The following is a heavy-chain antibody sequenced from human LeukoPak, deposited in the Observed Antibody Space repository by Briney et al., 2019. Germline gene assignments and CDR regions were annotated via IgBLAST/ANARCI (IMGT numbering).Heavy chain of an antibody. D-gene: IGHD2-2*01. CDR3: ARELGPEVRVVPAAKGFGY. V-gene: IGHV1-69*01. Sequence: ASVKVSCKASGGTFSSYAISWVRQAPRQGLEWMGGIIPIFGTANYAQKFQGRVTITADESTSTAYMELSSLRSEDTAVYYCARELGPEVRVVPAAKGFGYWGQGTLVTVSS. CDR1: GGTFSSYA. CDR2: IIPIFGTA. J-gene: IGHJ4*02.